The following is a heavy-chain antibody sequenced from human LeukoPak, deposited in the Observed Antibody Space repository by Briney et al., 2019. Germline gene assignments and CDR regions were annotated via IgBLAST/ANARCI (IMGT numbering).Heavy chain of an antibody. Sequence: GGSLRLSCAASGFTVSSSYISWVRQAPGKGLEWVSAIYSGGTTYYADSVKGRFTISRDNSKNILYLQMNCLRAEDTALYYCAKDLWFDPWGQGTLVTVSS. CDR2: IYSGGTT. J-gene: IGHJ5*02. CDR1: GFTVSSSY. V-gene: IGHV3-53*01. CDR3: AKDLWFDP.